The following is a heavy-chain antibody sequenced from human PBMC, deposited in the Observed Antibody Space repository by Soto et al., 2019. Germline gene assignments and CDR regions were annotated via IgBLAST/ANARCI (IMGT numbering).Heavy chain of an antibody. J-gene: IGHJ3*02. CDR3: ARGYESITIFGVVIRLVAFDI. CDR1: GGSISSYY. Sequence: PSETLSLTCTVSGGSISSYYWSWIRQPPGKGLEWIGYIYYSGSTNYNPSLKSRVTISVDTSKNQFSLKLSSVTAADTAVYYCARGYESITIFGVVIRLVAFDIWGQGTVVT. CDR2: IYYSGST. V-gene: IGHV4-59*01. D-gene: IGHD3-3*01.